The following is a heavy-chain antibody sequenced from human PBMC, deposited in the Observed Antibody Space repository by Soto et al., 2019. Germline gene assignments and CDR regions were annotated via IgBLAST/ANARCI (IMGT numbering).Heavy chain of an antibody. V-gene: IGHV3-66*01. CDR3: TRDRGYASDY. Sequence: EVQLVESGGGLVQPGVSLTLSCAASGFTFTTYYMNWVRQAPGKGLEWISITFAAVTTYYADSVKGRFTISRDNSKNTLFLRMDSLSAADTAVYYWTRDRGYASDYWGQGTLVTVSA. CDR1: GFTFTTYY. J-gene: IGHJ4*02. CDR2: TFAAVTT. D-gene: IGHD5-12*01.